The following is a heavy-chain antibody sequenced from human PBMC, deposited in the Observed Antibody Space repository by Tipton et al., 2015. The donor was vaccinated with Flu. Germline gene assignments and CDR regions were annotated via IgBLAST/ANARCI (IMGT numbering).Heavy chain of an antibody. D-gene: IGHD3-9*01. CDR3: ARGYDILTGYSGY. J-gene: IGHJ4*02. CDR1: GFTFSSYS. CDR2: ISSSSTI. V-gene: IGHV3-48*04. Sequence: SLRLSCAASGFTFSSYSMNWVRQAPGKGLEWVSYISSSSTIYYADSVKGRFTISRDNAKNSLYLQMNSLRAEDTAVYYCARGYDILTGYSGYWGQGTLATVSS.